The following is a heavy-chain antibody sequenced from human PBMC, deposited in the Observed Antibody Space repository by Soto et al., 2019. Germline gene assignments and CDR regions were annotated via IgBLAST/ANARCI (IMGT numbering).Heavy chain of an antibody. CDR1: GGYINNHG. V-gene: IGHV4-59*11. CDR3: ARVSIKGSWDFDY. D-gene: IGHD7-27*01. Sequence: SETQSLTSTVSGGYINNHGWSWIRQSPGKGLEWVGHIYYSGSASYNPSLKSRLTISVDTSKNQFSLKLSSVTAADTAVYYCARVSIKGSWDFDYWGQGTLVTVSS. CDR2: IYYSGSA. J-gene: IGHJ4*02.